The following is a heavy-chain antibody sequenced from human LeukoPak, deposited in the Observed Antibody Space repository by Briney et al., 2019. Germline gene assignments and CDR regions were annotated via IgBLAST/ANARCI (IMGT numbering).Heavy chain of an antibody. Sequence: SETLSLTCAVSGYSISSGDYWGWIRQSPGKGLEWIGNIFHSGSTYHNPSLKSRVTISVNTSKNEFSLKLSSVTAADTAVYYCARGIYYLIEYWGQGTLVTVSS. V-gene: IGHV4-38-2*01. CDR1: GYSISSGDY. D-gene: IGHD3-10*01. CDR3: ARGIYYLIEY. CDR2: IFHSGST. J-gene: IGHJ4*02.